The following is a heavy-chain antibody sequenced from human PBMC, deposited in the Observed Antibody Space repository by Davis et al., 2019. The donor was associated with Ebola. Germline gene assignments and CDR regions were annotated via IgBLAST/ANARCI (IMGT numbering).Heavy chain of an antibody. CDR1: GFTFSSYA. V-gene: IGHV3-23*01. J-gene: IGHJ4*02. CDR3: ANPGYSYGWYSY. D-gene: IGHD5-18*01. CDR2: ISGSGDST. Sequence: PGGSLRLSCVASGFTFSSYAMSWVRQAPGKGLEWVSVISGSGDSTAYADSVEGRFTISRDNSKNTLYLRMNSLRAEDTAVYYCANPGYSYGWYSYWGQGTLVTVSS.